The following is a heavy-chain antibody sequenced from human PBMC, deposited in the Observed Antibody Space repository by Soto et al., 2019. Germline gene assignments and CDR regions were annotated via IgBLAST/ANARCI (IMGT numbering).Heavy chain of an antibody. CDR1: GGSISSSNW. D-gene: IGHD3-9*01. J-gene: IGHJ4*02. CDR2: IYHSGST. CDR3: ARISSLGPLVSQNYLDY. Sequence: SETLSLTCAVSGGSISSSNWWSWVRQPPGKGLEWIGEIYHSGSTNYNPSLKSRVTISVDKSKSQFSLKLSSVTAADTAVYYCARISSLGPLVSQNYLDYWGQGTQVPSPQ. V-gene: IGHV4-4*02.